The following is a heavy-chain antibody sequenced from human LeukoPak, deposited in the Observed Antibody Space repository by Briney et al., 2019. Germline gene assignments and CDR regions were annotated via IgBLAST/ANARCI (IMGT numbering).Heavy chain of an antibody. V-gene: IGHV4-39*07. D-gene: IGHD3-10*01. J-gene: IGHJ4*02. CDR3: ARTRLYGPGSLDY. CDR2: IYHSGST. Sequence: PSETLSLTCTVSGGSISSSSYYWGWIRQPPGKGLEWIGSIYHSGSTYYNPSLKSRVTISVDTSKNQFSLKLSSVTAADTAVYYCARTRLYGPGSLDYWGQGTLVTVSS. CDR1: GGSISSSSYY.